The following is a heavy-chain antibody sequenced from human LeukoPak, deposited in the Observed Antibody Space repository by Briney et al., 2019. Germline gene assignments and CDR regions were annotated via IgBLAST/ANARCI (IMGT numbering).Heavy chain of an antibody. CDR3: ARDYYDSSGYYYRDY. V-gene: IGHV3-48*01. Sequence: GSLRLSCAASGFTFSSYSMNWVRQAPGKGLEWVSYISSSSSTIYYADSVKGRFTISRDNAKNSLYLQMNSLRAEDTAVYYCARDYYDSSGYYYRDYWGQGTLVTVSS. CDR2: ISSSSSTI. J-gene: IGHJ4*02. CDR1: GFTFSSYS. D-gene: IGHD3-22*01.